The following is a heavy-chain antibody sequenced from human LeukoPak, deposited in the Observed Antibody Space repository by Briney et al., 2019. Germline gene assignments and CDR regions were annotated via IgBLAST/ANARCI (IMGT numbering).Heavy chain of an antibody. J-gene: IGHJ2*01. CDR3: ARDLRNFDWLLYYWYFDL. Sequence: SETLSLTCTVSGGSISSYYWSWIRQPAGKGLEWIGRIYTSGSTNYNPSLKSRVTMSVDTSKNQFSLKLSSVTAADTAVYYCARDLRNFDWLLYYWYFDLWGRGTLVTVSS. D-gene: IGHD3-9*01. CDR1: GGSISSYY. CDR2: IYTSGST. V-gene: IGHV4-4*07.